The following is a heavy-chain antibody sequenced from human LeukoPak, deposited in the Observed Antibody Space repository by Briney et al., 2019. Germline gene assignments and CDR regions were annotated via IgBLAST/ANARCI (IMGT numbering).Heavy chain of an antibody. V-gene: IGHV3-21*01. CDR1: GFTFSSYS. CDR3: ARLPGVAVVFDY. CDR2: ISSSSSYI. Sequence: GGSLRLSCAASGFTFSSYSMNWFRQAAGKGLVWFSSISSSSSYIYYADSVKGRFTISRDNAKNSLYLQMNSVRDEDTAVYYCARLPGVAVVFDYWGQGTLVTVSS. J-gene: IGHJ4*02. D-gene: IGHD3-3*01.